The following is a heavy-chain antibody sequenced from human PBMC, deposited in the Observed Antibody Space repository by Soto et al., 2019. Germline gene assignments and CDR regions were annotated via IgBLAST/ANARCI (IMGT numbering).Heavy chain of an antibody. Sequence: EVQLVESGGGLVQPGGSLRLSCAASGFTVSSNYMTWVRQAPGKGLEWVSIIYSGGSTYYADFVKGRFTISRDNSKNTLYLQMNSLRAEDTAVYYCACMVRGIVQGDHWGQGTLVTVSS. CDR1: GFTVSSNY. V-gene: IGHV3-66*01. J-gene: IGHJ4*02. CDR3: ACMVRGIVQGDH. D-gene: IGHD3-10*01. CDR2: IYSGGST.